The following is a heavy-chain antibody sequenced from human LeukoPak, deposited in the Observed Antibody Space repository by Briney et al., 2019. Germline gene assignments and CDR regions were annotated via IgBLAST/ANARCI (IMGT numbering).Heavy chain of an antibody. Sequence: GASVKVSCKASGYTFTSYGISWVRQAPGQGLEWMGWISAYNGNTNYAQKLQGRVTMTTDTSTSTAYMELRSLRSDDTAVYYCARAGTMVRGVKWFDPWGQGTLVTVSS. CDR1: GYTFTSYG. CDR3: ARAGTMVRGVKWFDP. J-gene: IGHJ5*02. D-gene: IGHD3-10*01. V-gene: IGHV1-18*01. CDR2: ISAYNGNT.